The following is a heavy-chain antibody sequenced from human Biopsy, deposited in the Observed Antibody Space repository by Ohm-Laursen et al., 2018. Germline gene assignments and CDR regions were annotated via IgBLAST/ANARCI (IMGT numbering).Heavy chain of an antibody. J-gene: IGHJ6*02. CDR3: TRLAYSNYYGMDV. CDR2: ITGSSSTI. CDR1: GFTFTSHE. V-gene: IGHV3-48*03. D-gene: IGHD2-21*01. Sequence: SLRLSCAASGFTFTSHEMNWVRQAPGKGLEWISYITGSSSTIYYAHSVKGPFTISRDNAKNSLYLQMNSLRAEDTAVYYCTRLAYSNYYGMDVWGQGTTVTVSS.